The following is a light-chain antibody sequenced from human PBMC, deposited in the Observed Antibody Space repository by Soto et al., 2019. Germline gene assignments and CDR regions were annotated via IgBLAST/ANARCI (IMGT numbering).Light chain of an antibody. CDR1: QSVITD. CDR3: QQYGNSAWT. Sequence: MTQSPATLSLFPGAGATLSSRASQSVITDLAWYQCKPGQAPRLLIYSASIRATGIPARFSGSGSGTDFTLTISSLRSEDFAVYYCQQYGNSAWTFGQGSRGIS. V-gene: IGKV3-15*01. CDR2: SAS. J-gene: IGKJ1*01.